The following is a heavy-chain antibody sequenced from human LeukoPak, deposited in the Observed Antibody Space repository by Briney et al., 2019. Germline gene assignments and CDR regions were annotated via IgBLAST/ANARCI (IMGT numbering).Heavy chain of an antibody. CDR1: GFTFSSYA. Sequence: PGGSLRLSCAASGFTFSSYAMSWVRQAPGKGLEWVSAISGSGGSTYYADSVKGRFTISRDNSKNTLYLQMNSLRAEDTTVYYCAMIFGVADTTYWGQGTLVTVSS. V-gene: IGHV3-23*01. CDR3: AMIFGVADTTY. CDR2: ISGSGGST. D-gene: IGHD3-3*01. J-gene: IGHJ4*02.